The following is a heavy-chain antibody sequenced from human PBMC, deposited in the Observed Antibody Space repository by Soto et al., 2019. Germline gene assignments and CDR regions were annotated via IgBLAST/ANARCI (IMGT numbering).Heavy chain of an antibody. V-gene: IGHV1-69*13. CDR1: GGTFSSYA. CDR2: IIPIFGTA. CDR3: ARVVSPYDSSGYYLSDGAFDI. D-gene: IGHD3-22*01. J-gene: IGHJ3*02. Sequence: SVKVSCKASGGTFSSYAISWVRQAPGQGLEWMGGIIPIFGTANYAQKFQGRVTITADESTSTAYMELSSLRSEDTAVYYCARVVSPYDSSGYYLSDGAFDIWGQGTMVTVSS.